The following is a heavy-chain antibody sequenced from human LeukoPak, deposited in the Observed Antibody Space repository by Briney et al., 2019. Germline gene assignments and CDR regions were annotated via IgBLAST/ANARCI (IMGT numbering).Heavy chain of an antibody. CDR3: ARADPLNAFDI. CDR1: GFSFSNYA. CDR2: IYSGGST. Sequence: GGSLRLSCAASGFSFSNYAMSWVRQAPGKGLEWVSVIYSGGSTYYADSVKGRFTISRDNSKNTLYLQMNSLRAEDTAVYYCARADPLNAFDIWGQGTMVTVSS. V-gene: IGHV3-66*01. J-gene: IGHJ3*02.